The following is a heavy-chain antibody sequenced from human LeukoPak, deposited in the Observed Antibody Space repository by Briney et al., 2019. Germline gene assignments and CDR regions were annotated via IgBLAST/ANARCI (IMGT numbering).Heavy chain of an antibody. CDR3: ARRASGGSTYWYFDL. Sequence: PGGSLRLSCGVSGFSLDDYGMGWVRQAPGKGLEYDSGINWNGAETGSADSVKGRFTISRDNAKKSLYLQMNSLRDEDTAFYYCARRASGGSTYWYFDLWGRGTLVTVSS. J-gene: IGHJ2*01. V-gene: IGHV3-20*04. CDR2: INWNGAET. D-gene: IGHD6-19*01. CDR1: GFSLDDYG.